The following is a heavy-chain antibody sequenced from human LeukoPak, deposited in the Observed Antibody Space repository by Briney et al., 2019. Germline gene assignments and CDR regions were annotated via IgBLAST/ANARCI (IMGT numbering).Heavy chain of an antibody. CDR2: ISSSSYI. J-gene: IGHJ4*02. Sequence: GGSLRLSCAASGFTFSSYSMNWVRQAPGKGLEWVSSISSSSYIYYADSVKGRFTISRDNAKNSLYLQMNSLRAEDTAVYYCARVGSGGRYRYFDYWGQGTLVTVSS. CDR1: GFTFSSYS. V-gene: IGHV3-21*01. D-gene: IGHD2-15*01. CDR3: ARVGSGGRYRYFDY.